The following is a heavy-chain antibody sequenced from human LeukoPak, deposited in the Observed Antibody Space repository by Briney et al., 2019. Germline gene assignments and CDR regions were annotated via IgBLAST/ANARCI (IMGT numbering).Heavy chain of an antibody. D-gene: IGHD1-26*01. V-gene: IGHV4-39*07. CDR1: GGSISSYY. CDR3: ARVHRVGATTGDAFDI. CDR2: IYYSGST. J-gene: IGHJ3*02. Sequence: SETLSLTCTVSGGSISSYYWSWIRQPPGKGLEWIGSIYYSGSTYYNPSLKSRVTISVDTSKNQFSLKLSSVTAADTAVYYCARVHRVGATTGDAFDIWGQGTMVTVSS.